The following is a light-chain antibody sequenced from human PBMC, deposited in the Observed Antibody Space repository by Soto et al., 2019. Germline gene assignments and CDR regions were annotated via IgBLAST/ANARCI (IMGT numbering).Light chain of an antibody. CDR1: TGTVTSDHY. CDR2: DTS. V-gene: IGLV7-46*01. CDR3: LLNYRSARV. Sequence: QAVVTQEPSLTVSPGGTVTLTCGSTTGTVTSDHYPYWFQQKPGQAPRTLIYDTSNKHSWTPARFSGSLLGGKAALTLSGSQPEDEADYYCLLNYRSARVFGGGTKLTVL. J-gene: IGLJ2*01.